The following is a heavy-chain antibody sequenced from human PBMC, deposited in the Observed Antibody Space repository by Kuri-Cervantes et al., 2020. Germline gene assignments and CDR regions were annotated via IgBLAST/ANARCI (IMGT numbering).Heavy chain of an antibody. V-gene: IGHV1-69*01. CDR3: ASRGYSYGYDYYGMDV. CDR2: IIPIFGTA. D-gene: IGHD5-18*01. J-gene: IGHJ6*02. CDR1: GGTFSSYA. Sequence: GGSLRLSCKASGGTFSSYAISWVRQAPGQGLEWMGGIIPIFGTANYAQKFQGRVTITADESTSTAYMELSSLRSEDTAVYYCASRGYSYGYDYYGMDVWGQGTTVTVSS.